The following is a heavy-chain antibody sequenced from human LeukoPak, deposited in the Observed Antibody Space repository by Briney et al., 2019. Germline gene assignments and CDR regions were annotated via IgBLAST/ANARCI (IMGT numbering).Heavy chain of an antibody. CDR1: GFTVSGNY. Sequence: GGSLRLSCAASGFTVSGNYMSWVRQAPGKGLEWVSVIYSGGTPYYADSVKGRFTIPRDNAKNSLYLQMNSLRAEDTAVYYCARGRYSGSLVPFDYWGQRTLVTVSS. CDR2: IYSGGTP. CDR3: ARGRYSGSLVPFDY. D-gene: IGHD1-26*01. V-gene: IGHV3-66*01. J-gene: IGHJ4*02.